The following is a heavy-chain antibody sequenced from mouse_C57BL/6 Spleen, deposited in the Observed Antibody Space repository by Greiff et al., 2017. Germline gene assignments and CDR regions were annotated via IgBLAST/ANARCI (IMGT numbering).Heavy chain of an antibody. Sequence: EVKLQESGGGLVKPGGSLKLSCAASGFTFSDYGMHWVRQAPEKGLEWVAYISSGSSTIYYASTGKGRFTISRDNAKNTRFLQMTSLRSEDTAMYYCARGYYGSSYIDYWGKGTTLTVSS. V-gene: IGHV5-17*01. D-gene: IGHD1-1*01. J-gene: IGHJ2*01. CDR3: ARGYYGSSYIDY. CDR2: ISSGSSTI. CDR1: GFTFSDYG.